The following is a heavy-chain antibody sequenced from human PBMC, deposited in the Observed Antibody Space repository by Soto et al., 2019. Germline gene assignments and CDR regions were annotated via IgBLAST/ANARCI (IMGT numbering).Heavy chain of an antibody. D-gene: IGHD2-15*01. CDR3: AREGRGYSSGGSCSNWYYDL. CDR2: ISSNGGST. J-gene: IGHJ2*01. CDR1: GFTFSSYA. Sequence: EVQLVESGGGLVQPGGPLRLSCAASGFTFSSYAMHWVRQAPGKGLEYDSAISSNGGSTYYANSVKGRFTISRDNSKKTLYLKMGSLGAEDMAVYYCAREGRGYSSGGSCSNWYYDLWGRGTLVTVSS. V-gene: IGHV3-64*01.